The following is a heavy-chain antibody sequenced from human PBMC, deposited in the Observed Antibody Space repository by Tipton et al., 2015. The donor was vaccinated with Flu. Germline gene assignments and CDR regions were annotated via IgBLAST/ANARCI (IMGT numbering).Heavy chain of an antibody. CDR3: ARDEGEGFNGLGF. V-gene: IGHV3-21*01. J-gene: IGHJ4*02. CDR2: ISGNGKYT. D-gene: IGHD3-16*01. Sequence: SLRLSCAVSGFDLITHGLNWVRQAPGKGLEWVASISGNGKYTYYADSVRGRFTISRDNARRSLFLQIQSLRVEDTATYYCARDEGEGFNGLGFWGQGTLVTVSS. CDR1: GFDLITHG.